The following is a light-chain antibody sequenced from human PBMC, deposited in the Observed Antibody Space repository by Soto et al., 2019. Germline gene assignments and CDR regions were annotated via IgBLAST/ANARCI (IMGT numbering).Light chain of an antibody. CDR1: FSNIGDNA. Sequence: QSVLTQPPSLSATPGQRVNISCSGSFSNIGDNAVNWYQQLPGAAPKRLIYLNDQRPSGVPDRFSGSKSGTSAFLAISGLQSEDEADYYCAAWDDSVNAGFGTGAKVTVL. CDR2: LND. CDR3: AAWDDSVNAG. V-gene: IGLV1-44*01. J-gene: IGLJ1*01.